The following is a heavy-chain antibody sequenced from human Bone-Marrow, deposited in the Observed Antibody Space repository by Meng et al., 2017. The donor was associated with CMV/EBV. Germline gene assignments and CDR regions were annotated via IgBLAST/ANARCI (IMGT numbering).Heavy chain of an antibody. J-gene: IGHJ6*02. D-gene: IGHD1-26*01. V-gene: IGHV3-48*04. CDR1: GFTFSSYS. CDR2: ISSSSSTI. Sequence: GGSLRLSCAASGFTFSSYSMNWVRQAPGKGLEWVSYISSSSSTIYYADSVKGRFTISRDNAKNSLYLQKNSLRAEDTAVYYCASQSGNPRVYYYYYGMDVWGQGTTVTVSS. CDR3: ASQSGNPRVYYYYYGMDV.